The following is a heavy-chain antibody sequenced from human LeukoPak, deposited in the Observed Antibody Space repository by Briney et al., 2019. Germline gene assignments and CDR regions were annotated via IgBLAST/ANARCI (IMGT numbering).Heavy chain of an antibody. CDR1: GFTFSSHD. J-gene: IGHJ3*02. CDR3: ARERDAAFDI. Sequence: GGSLRLSCAASGFTFSSHDMHWVRQAPGKGLEWVAIISYDGGKKDYADSVKGRFTISRDNAKNTLDVQMNSLRAEDTAVYYCARERDAAFDIWGQGTMVTVSS. D-gene: IGHD5-24*01. CDR2: ISYDGGKK. V-gene: IGHV3-30*03.